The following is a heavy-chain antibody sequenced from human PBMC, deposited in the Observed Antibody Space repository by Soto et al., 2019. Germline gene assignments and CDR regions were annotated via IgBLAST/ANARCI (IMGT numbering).Heavy chain of an antibody. D-gene: IGHD5-18*01. V-gene: IGHV3-11*01. J-gene: IGHJ4*02. CDR1: RLNFCIFD. CDR2: INGTGETI. CDR3: ASRIQGSRRKYYFHF. Sequence: GGSLGLSCAASRLNFCIFDISLIRQAPGKGREWVSCINGTGETIYYAASVKGHFTISRDNAQNSLDLQMNSLRDEDTAIYYCASRIQGSRRKYYFHFWGQGTLVTVSS.